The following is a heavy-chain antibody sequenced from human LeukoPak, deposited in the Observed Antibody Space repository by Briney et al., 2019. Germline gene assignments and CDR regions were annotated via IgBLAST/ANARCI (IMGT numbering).Heavy chain of an antibody. J-gene: IGHJ5*02. V-gene: IGHV3-9*01. CDR3: VKGGKCIVVEPAADWFDP. CDR1: GFTFDDYA. D-gene: IGHD2-2*01. Sequence: PGGSLRLSCAASGFTFDDYAMHWVRQAPGKGLEWVSGLSWNSGGIAYADSVKGRFTISRDNAKNSLYLQMNSLRAEDTALYYCVKGGKCIVVEPAADWFDPWGQGTLVTVSS. CDR2: LSWNSGGI.